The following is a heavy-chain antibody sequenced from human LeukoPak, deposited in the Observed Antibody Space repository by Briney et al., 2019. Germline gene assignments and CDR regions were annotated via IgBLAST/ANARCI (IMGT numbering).Heavy chain of an antibody. CDR1: DYSISSGYY. V-gene: IGHV4-38-2*02. CDR3: ARDPAVAAPGDY. Sequence: SETLSLTCSVSDYSISSGYYWDWIRQPPGKGLEWIASIYHSGKSYYNPSLKSRVTISVDTSKNQFSLKLSSVTAADTAVYYCARDPAVAAPGDYWGQGTLVTVSS. D-gene: IGHD6-19*01. J-gene: IGHJ4*02. CDR2: IYHSGKS.